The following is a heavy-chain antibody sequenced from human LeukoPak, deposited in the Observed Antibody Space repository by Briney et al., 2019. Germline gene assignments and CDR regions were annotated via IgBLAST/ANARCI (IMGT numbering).Heavy chain of an antibody. CDR1: GASITTYY. CDR3: ARGTYGACTFDI. V-gene: IGHV4-59*01. Sequence: SETLSLTCTVSGASITTYYWNWIRQPPGKGLECIGNIYFTGSTNYNPSLKSRVTISVDTSKNQFSLKLSSVTAADTAVYYCARGTYGACTFDIWGQGTMVTVSS. CDR2: IYFTGST. D-gene: IGHD4-17*01. J-gene: IGHJ3*02.